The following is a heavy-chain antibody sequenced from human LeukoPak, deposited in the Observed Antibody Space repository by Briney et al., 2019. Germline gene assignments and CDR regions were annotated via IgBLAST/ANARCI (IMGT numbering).Heavy chain of an antibody. J-gene: IGHJ4*02. Sequence: GGSLRLSCAASGFTFSSYGMSWVRQAPGKGLEWVSAISGSGGSTYYADSVKGRFTISRDNSKNTLYLQMNSLRAEDTAVYYCAKVPNYYDSSGYYYVSDYWGQGTLVTVSS. D-gene: IGHD3-22*01. V-gene: IGHV3-23*01. CDR1: GFTFSSYG. CDR3: AKVPNYYDSSGYYYVSDY. CDR2: ISGSGGST.